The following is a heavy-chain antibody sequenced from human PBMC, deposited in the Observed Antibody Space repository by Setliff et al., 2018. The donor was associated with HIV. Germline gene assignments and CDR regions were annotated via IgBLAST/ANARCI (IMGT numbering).Heavy chain of an antibody. V-gene: IGHV1-46*01. CDR3: VQLGEFDY. CDR2: IHPSGGST. D-gene: IGHD6-13*01. J-gene: IGHJ4*02. Sequence: ASVKVSCKASGYTFTNYYIHWVRQAPGQGLEWMGVIHPSGGSTSYAQNFQDRVTMTRDTSTSTAYMELSRLRSDDTAVYYCVQLGEFDYWGQGTLVTVSS. CDR1: GYTFTNYY.